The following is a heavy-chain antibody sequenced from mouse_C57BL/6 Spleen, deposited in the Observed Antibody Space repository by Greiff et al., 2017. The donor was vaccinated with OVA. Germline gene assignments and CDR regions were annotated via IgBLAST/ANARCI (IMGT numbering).Heavy chain of an antibody. V-gene: IGHV1-52*01. J-gene: IGHJ4*01. CDR1: GYTFTSYW. Sequence: QVHVKQPGAELVRPGSSVKLSCKASGYTFTSYWMHWVKQRPIQGLEWIGNIDPSDSETHYNQKFKDKATLTVDKSSSTAYMQLSSLTSEDSAVYYCATLTHYAMDYWGQGTSVTVSA. CDR2: IDPSDSET. CDR3: ATLTHYAMDY. D-gene: IGHD1-2*01.